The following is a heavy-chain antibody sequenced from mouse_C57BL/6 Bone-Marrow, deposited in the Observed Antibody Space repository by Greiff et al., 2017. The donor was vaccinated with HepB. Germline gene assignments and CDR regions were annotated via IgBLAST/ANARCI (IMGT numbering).Heavy chain of an antibody. CDR2: IDPSDSET. D-gene: IGHD2-4*01. CDR3: ARQDYGFDY. CDR1: GYTFTSYW. J-gene: IGHJ2*01. Sequence: QVQLQQPGAELVRPGSSVKLSCKASGYTFTSYWMHWVKQRPIQGLEWIGNIDPSDSETNYNQKFKDKATLTVDKSSSTAYMQLSSLTSEDSAVYYCARQDYGFDYWGQGTTLTVSS. V-gene: IGHV1-52*01.